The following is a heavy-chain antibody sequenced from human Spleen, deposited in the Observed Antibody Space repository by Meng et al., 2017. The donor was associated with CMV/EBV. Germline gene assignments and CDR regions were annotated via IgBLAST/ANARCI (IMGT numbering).Heavy chain of an antibody. J-gene: IGHJ6*02. CDR2: IIPILGIA. CDR1: GGTFSSYT. Sequence: SVKVSCKASGGTFSSYTISWVRQAPGQGLEWMGRIIPILGIANYAQKFQGRVTITADKSTSTAYMELSSLRSEDTAVYYCARERPGYLAARIHYYYGMDVWGQGTTVTVSS. CDR3: ARERPGYLAARIHYYYGMDV. V-gene: IGHV1-69*04. D-gene: IGHD6-6*01.